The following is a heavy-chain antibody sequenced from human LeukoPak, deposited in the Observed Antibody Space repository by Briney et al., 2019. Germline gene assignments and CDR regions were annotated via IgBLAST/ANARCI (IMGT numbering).Heavy chain of an antibody. Sequence: QTGGSLRLSCTTSGFTFSSSWMSWVRQAPGRGLDWVASIRQDGSQKYYVDSVKGRFTISRDNTKNSLYLQMNGLRAEDTAVYYCAKDGGSDPDSFDIWGQGTMVTVSS. CDR1: GFTFSSSW. V-gene: IGHV3-7*01. CDR2: IRQDGSQK. J-gene: IGHJ3*02. CDR3: AKDGGSDPDSFDI. D-gene: IGHD2-15*01.